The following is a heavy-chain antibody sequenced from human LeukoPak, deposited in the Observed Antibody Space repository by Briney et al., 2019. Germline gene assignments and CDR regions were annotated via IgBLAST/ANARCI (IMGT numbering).Heavy chain of an antibody. Sequence: ASVNLSCKSSGYTFTSYGISWVRHASGQGLEWMGWISAYNGNTNYAQKLQGRVTMTTDTSTSTAYMELRSLRSDGTAVYYWARVGAYDSSSVDYWGQGTLVTVSS. CDR2: ISAYNGNT. J-gene: IGHJ4*02. D-gene: IGHD3-22*01. V-gene: IGHV1-18*01. CDR1: GYTFTSYG. CDR3: ARVGAYDSSSVDY.